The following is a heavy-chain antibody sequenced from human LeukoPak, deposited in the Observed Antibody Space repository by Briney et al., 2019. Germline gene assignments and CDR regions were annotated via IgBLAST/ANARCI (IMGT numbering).Heavy chain of an antibody. Sequence: GGSLRLSCAASGFTVSDNYMSWVRQAPGKGLEWVSVIYSGGSTYYADSVKGRFTISRDNSKNTLYLQMTSLRAEDTAVYYCARAGILTGYYLDYWGQGTLVTVSS. D-gene: IGHD3-9*01. J-gene: IGHJ4*02. CDR1: GFTVSDNY. CDR2: IYSGGST. CDR3: ARAGILTGYYLDY. V-gene: IGHV3-66*01.